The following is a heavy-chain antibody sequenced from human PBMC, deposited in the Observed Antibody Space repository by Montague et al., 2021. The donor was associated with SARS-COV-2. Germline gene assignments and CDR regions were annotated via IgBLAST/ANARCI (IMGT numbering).Heavy chain of an antibody. V-gene: IGHV4-34*01. CDR3: ARDRSTRVRGVIFTSYYYYYYGIDV. Sequence: SETLSLTCAVYGGSFTENFWTWIRQPPGKGLEWIGEINHSGTSNYNASLRSRVTISIDTAKNQFSPRLSALAAADTAVYYCARDRSTRVRGVIFTSYYYYYYGIDVWGQGTTVTVSS. CDR2: INHSGTS. CDR1: GGSFTENF. D-gene: IGHD3-10*01. J-gene: IGHJ6*02.